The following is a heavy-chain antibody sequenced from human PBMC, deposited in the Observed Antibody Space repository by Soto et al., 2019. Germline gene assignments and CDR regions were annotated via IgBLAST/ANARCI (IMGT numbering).Heavy chain of an antibody. J-gene: IGHJ4*02. Sequence: QVQLQQWGAGLLKPSETLSLTCAVYGGSFSGYYWSWIRQPPGKGLEWIGEINHSGSTNYNPSLKSRVNISVDTSKNQFSLKLSSVTAADTAVYYCAGSYGDYALSYWGQGTLVTVSS. CDR2: INHSGST. CDR3: AGSYGDYALSY. D-gene: IGHD4-17*01. CDR1: GGSFSGYY. V-gene: IGHV4-34*01.